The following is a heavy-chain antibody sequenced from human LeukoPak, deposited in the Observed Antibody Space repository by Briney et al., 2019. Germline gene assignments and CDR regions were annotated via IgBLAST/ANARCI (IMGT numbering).Heavy chain of an antibody. CDR2: ISWNSGSI. V-gene: IGHV3-9*03. Sequence: PGGSLRLSCAASEFTFSNYAMSWVRQAPGKGLEWVSGISWNSGSIGYADSVKGRFTISRDNAKNSLYLQMNSLRAEDMALYYCAKVGSYDILTGYFDYWGQGTLVTVSS. CDR1: EFTFSNYA. D-gene: IGHD3-9*01. CDR3: AKVGSYDILTGYFDY. J-gene: IGHJ4*02.